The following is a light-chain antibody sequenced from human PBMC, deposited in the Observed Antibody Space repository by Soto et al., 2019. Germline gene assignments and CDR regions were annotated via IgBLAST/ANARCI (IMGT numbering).Light chain of an antibody. V-gene: IGKV3-15*01. CDR1: QSISDT. CDR3: QQYGSSPPSST. J-gene: IGKJ5*01. Sequence: EIVMTQSPATLSVSPGGRATLSCRAIQSISDTLAWYQQKPGQAPRLLIHGASTRATGFPARFSGSGSGTDFTLTISSLQSEDFAVYYCQQYGSSPPSSTFGQGTRLEI. CDR2: GAS.